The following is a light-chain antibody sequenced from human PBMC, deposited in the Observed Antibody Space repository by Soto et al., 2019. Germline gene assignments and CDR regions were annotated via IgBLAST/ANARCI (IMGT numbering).Light chain of an antibody. CDR3: CSYAGSYSWV. Sequence: QSALTQPRSVSGSPGQSVTISCTGTSSDVGGYNYVSWYQQHPGKAPTLMIYDVSKRPSGVPDRFSGSKSGNTASLTISGLQAEDEADYYCCSYAGSYSWVFGGGTKFTVL. J-gene: IGLJ3*02. CDR2: DVS. CDR1: SSDVGGYNY. V-gene: IGLV2-11*01.